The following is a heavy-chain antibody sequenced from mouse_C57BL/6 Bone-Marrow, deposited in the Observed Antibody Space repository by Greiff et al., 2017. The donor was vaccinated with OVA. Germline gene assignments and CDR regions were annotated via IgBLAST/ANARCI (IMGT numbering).Heavy chain of an antibody. D-gene: IGHD1-1*01. Sequence: EVQLQQSGPELVKPGASVKISCKASGYSFTGYYMNWVKQSPEKSLEWIGEINPSTGGTTYNQKFKAKATLTVDKSSSTAYMQLKSLTSEDSAVYYCAREGVGYWGQGTTLTVSS. CDR2: INPSTGGT. J-gene: IGHJ2*01. V-gene: IGHV1-42*01. CDR3: AREGVGY. CDR1: GYSFTGYY.